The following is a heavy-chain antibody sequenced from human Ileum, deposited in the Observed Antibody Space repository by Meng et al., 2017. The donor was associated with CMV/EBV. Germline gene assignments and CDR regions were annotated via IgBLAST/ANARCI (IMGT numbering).Heavy chain of an antibody. CDR3: AREGDGYTWDY. V-gene: IGHV1-2*02. D-gene: IGHD5-24*01. Sequence: ASVKVSCKASGYTFAAYYIHWVRQAPGQGLEWMGWINPNSGGTNNAQKFQGRVTMTRDTSISTAYIELSNLRSDDTAIYYCAREGDGYTWDYWGQGTLVTVAS. CDR2: INPNSGGT. J-gene: IGHJ4*02. CDR1: GYTFAAYY.